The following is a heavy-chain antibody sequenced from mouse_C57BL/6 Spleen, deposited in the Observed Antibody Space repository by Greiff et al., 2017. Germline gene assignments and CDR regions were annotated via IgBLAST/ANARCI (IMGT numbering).Heavy chain of an antibody. CDR1: GFSFHSYA. CDR2: IWTGGGT. J-gene: IGHJ4*01. CDR3: AILTTVWSMDY. D-gene: IGHD1-1*01. Sequence: VKLMESGPGLVAPSQSLSIPCTVSGFSFHSYAISWVRQPPGKGLEWLGVIWTGGGTNYTSALKSRLRISKDNYKSQVFLKMNSLQTDDTARYYCAILTTVWSMDYWGQGTSGTVSS. V-gene: IGHV2-9-1*01.